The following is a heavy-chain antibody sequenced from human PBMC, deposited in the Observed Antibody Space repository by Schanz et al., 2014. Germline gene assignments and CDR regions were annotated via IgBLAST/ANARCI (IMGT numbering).Heavy chain of an antibody. CDR3: ATDGPRGTRHPVNYYYAMDN. V-gene: IGHV3-23*01. Sequence: EAQLLESGGGLVQPGGSLRLSCAASGFNFKAYAMSWVRQAPGKGLEWVSGIEFSGGTTYYADSVKGRFTISRDNSKNILTKQLSSLMADDTAVYSSATDGPRGTRHPVNYYYAMDNWGQGTKVTV. CDR1: GFNFKAYA. J-gene: IGHJ6*02. CDR2: IEFSGGTT. D-gene: IGHD6-6*01.